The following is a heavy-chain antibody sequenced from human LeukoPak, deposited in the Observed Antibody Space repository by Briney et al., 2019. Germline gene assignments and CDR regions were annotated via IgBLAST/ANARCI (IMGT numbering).Heavy chain of an antibody. J-gene: IGHJ4*02. D-gene: IGHD2-15*01. V-gene: IGHV3-30*02. CDR2: IQYDGSYK. Sequence: GESLRLSCATSGFTFSFYGMHWVRQAPGKGLEWVAFIQYDGSYKFYADSVQGRFSISRDNSKNTLFQQMNSLRTEDTAVYYCAKTSDQLLYSKFDFWGQGALVTVSS. CDR1: GFTFSFYG. CDR3: AKTSDQLLYSKFDF.